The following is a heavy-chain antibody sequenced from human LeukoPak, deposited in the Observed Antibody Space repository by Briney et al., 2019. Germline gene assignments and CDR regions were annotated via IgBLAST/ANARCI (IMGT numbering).Heavy chain of an antibody. V-gene: IGHV1-2*02. CDR1: GYTFTSYY. CDR3: ARSAESSSWVEFDY. D-gene: IGHD6-13*01. Sequence: ASVKVSCKASGYTFTSYYMHWVRQAPGQGLEWMGWINPNSGGTNYAQKFQGRVTMTRDTSISTAYMDLSRLRSDDTAVYYCARSAESSSWVEFDYWGQGTLVTVSS. CDR2: INPNSGGT. J-gene: IGHJ4*02.